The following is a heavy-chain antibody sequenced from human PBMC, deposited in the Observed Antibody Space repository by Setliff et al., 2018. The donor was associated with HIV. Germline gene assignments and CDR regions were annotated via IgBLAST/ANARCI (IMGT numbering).Heavy chain of an antibody. J-gene: IGHJ4*02. CDR3: ARAYWGNGWYTGVEPDH. V-gene: IGHV3-7*05. CDR2: IKQDGSEK. D-gene: IGHD6-19*01. Sequence: PGGSLRLSCAASGFTFNSYWMSWIRQAPGKGLEWVANIKQDGSEKYYVDSVKGRFTISRDNAKNSLSLQMNSLRAEDTAVYYCARAYWGNGWYTGVEPDHWGQGTLVTVSS. CDR1: GFTFNSYW.